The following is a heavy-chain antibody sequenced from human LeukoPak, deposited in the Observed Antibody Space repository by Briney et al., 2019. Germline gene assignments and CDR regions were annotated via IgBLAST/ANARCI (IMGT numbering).Heavy chain of an antibody. CDR1: GGSFSGYY. Sequence: SETLSLTCAVYGGSFSGYYWSWIRQPPGKGLEWIGEINHRGSTNYNPSLKSRVTISVDTSKNQFSLKLSSVTAADTAVYYCARLGSSWSEMDYWGQGTLVTVSS. J-gene: IGHJ4*02. CDR2: INHRGST. D-gene: IGHD6-13*01. CDR3: ARLGSSWSEMDY. V-gene: IGHV4-34*01.